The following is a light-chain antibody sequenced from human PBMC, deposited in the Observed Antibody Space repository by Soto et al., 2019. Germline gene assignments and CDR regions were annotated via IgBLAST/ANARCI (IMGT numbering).Light chain of an antibody. CDR2: DDS. Sequence: SYELTQPPSVSVAPGQTARISCGGNDIGTKSVQWYQKKPGQAPVLVVYDDSDRPSGIPERFSGSDSGNTATLTSSRVEAGDEADYYCQVWDTISDHLVFGGGTKLTVL. CDR1: DIGTKS. J-gene: IGLJ2*01. CDR3: QVWDTISDHLV. V-gene: IGLV3-21*02.